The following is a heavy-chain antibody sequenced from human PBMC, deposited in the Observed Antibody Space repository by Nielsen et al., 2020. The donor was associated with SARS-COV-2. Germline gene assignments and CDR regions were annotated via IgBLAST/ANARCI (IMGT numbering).Heavy chain of an antibody. CDR3: ARDSYDATGHYPDF. J-gene: IGHJ4*02. V-gene: IGHV1-18*01. Sequence: ASVKVSCKVSGYTLTELSMHWVRQAPGQGLEWVGWISAYNGHTNYAQRLQNRVTMTTDTSTNTAYMELRSLISDDTAMYYCARDSYDATGHYPDFWGQGTLVTVSS. D-gene: IGHD3-22*01. CDR1: GYTLTELS. CDR2: ISAYNGHT.